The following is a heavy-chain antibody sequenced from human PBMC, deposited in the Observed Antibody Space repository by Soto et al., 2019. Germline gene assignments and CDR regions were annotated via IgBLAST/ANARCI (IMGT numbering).Heavy chain of an antibody. V-gene: IGHV3-23*01. CDR2: ISGSGDST. CDR3: AKALRYFDWLLRPWNSMDV. CDR1: GFTSSNYA. J-gene: IGHJ6*02. Sequence: GSLRLSCAASGFTSSNYAMSWVRQAPGKGLEWVSTISGSGDSTYYADSVKGRFTISRDNSRNTLYLQMNSLRAEDTAVYYCAKALRYFDWLLRPWNSMDVWGPGTTVTV. D-gene: IGHD3-9*01.